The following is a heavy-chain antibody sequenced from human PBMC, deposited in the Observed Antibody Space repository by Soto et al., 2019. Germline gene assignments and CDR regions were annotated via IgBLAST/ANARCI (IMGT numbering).Heavy chain of an antibody. J-gene: IGHJ5*02. Sequence: PSATLSPTCTLSGGSISSYYWSWVRQPPGKGLEWIGYIYYSGSTNYNPSLKSRVTISIDTSKNQFSLRLASVTAADTAFYYCGSVRPSGYVLSWGQGTLVTVSS. CDR3: GSVRPSGYVLS. V-gene: IGHV4-59*01. CDR1: GGSISSYY. CDR2: IYYSGST. D-gene: IGHD6-25*01.